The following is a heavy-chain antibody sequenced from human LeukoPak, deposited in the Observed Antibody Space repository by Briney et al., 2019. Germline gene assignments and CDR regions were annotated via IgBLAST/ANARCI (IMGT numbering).Heavy chain of an antibody. CDR1: GGTFSSYA. V-gene: IGHV1-69*13. CDR2: IIPIFGTA. J-gene: IGHJ4*02. CDR3: ASPLSDYLFSDSYGDHYYFDY. Sequence: ASVKVSCKASGGTFSSYAISWVRQAPGQGLEWMGGIIPIFGTANYAQKFQGRVTITADESTSTAYMELSSLRSEDTAVYYCASPLSDYLFSDSYGDHYYFDYWGQGTLVTVSS. D-gene: IGHD4-17*01.